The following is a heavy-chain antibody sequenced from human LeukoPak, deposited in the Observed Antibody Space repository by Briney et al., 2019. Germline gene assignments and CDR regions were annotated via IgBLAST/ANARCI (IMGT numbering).Heavy chain of an antibody. CDR1: GYTFTSYG. CDR2: ISAYNGNT. J-gene: IGHJ4*02. V-gene: IGHV1-18*01. Sequence: ASVKVSCKASGYTFTSYGISWVRQAPGQGLEWMGWISAYNGNTNYAQKLQGRVTMTTDTSTSTAYMELSSLRSEDTAVYYCARSPGGYYDSSGYHWGQGTPVTVSS. D-gene: IGHD3-22*01. CDR3: ARSPGGYYDSSGYH.